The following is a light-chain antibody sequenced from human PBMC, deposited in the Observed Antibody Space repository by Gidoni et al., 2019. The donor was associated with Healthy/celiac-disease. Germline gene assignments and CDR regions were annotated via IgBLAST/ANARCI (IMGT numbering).Light chain of an antibody. CDR1: QSISSR. Sequence: DIQMTQSPSTLSASVGDRVTITCRASQSISSRLAWYQQKPGKAPKLLIYDASSLESGVPSRFSGSGSGTEFTLTISSLQPDDFATYYCQQYNSYSPCTFGQGTKLEIK. V-gene: IGKV1-5*01. J-gene: IGKJ2*02. CDR3: QQYNSYSPCT. CDR2: DAS.